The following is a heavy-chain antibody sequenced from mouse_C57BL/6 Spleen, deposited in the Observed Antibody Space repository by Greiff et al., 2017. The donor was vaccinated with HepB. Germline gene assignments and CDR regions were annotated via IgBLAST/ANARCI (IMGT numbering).Heavy chain of an antibody. D-gene: IGHD4-1*01. V-gene: IGHV6-3*01. J-gene: IGHJ3*01. Sequence: EVKLEESGGGLVQPGGSMKLSCVASGFTFSNYCMNWVRQSPEKGLEWVAQIRLKSDNYATHYAESVKGRFTISRDDSKSSVYLQMNNLRAEDTGIYYCTATNWAFAYWGQRTLVTVSA. CDR2: IRLKSDNYAT. CDR1: GFTFSNYC. CDR3: TATNWAFAY.